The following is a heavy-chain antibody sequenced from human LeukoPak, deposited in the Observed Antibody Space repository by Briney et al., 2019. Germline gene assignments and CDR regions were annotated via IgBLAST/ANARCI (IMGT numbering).Heavy chain of an antibody. J-gene: IGHJ6*02. CDR2: IYENGGTT. V-gene: IGHV3-23*01. Sequence: GGSLRLSCVGSGFTFRSHAMSWVRQAPEKGLEFVSGIYENGGTTYYADSVKGRFTISRDNSKNTLYLQMNSLRAEDTAVYYCARPRIAVAGTDYYYGMDVWGQGTTVTVSS. CDR1: GFTFRSHA. D-gene: IGHD6-19*01. CDR3: ARPRIAVAGTDYYYGMDV.